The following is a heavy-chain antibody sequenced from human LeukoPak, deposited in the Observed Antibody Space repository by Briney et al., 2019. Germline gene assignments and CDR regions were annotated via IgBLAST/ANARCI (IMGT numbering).Heavy chain of an antibody. V-gene: IGHV3-48*04. CDR2: ISSSSSTI. Sequence: GGSLRLSCAASGFTFSSYSMNWVRQAPGKGLEWVSYISSSSSTIYYADSVKGRFTISRDNAKNSLYLQMNSLRAEDTAVYYCARRGTGVVETGYYMDYGMDVWGQGTTVTVSS. CDR3: ARRGTGVVETGYYMDYGMDV. D-gene: IGHD3-9*01. J-gene: IGHJ6*02. CDR1: GFTFSSYS.